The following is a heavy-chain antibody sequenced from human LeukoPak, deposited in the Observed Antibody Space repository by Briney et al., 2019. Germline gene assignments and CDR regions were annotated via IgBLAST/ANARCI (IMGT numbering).Heavy chain of an antibody. J-gene: IGHJ2*01. Sequence: PGGSLRLSRAASGFTFSRYWMTWVRQAPGKGLEWVANIKQDGSEKYYVDSVKGRFTISRDNAKNLLYLQMNSLRGEDTAVYYCASPFRIVVDVWGRGTLVTVSS. CDR3: ASPFRIVVDV. CDR2: IKQDGSEK. V-gene: IGHV3-7*01. D-gene: IGHD1-26*01. CDR1: GFTFSRYW.